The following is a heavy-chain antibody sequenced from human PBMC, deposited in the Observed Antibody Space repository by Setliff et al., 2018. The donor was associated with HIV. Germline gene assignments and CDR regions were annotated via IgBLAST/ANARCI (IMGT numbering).Heavy chain of an antibody. J-gene: IGHJ6*02. CDR3: ARPTNIDTLYYGSQSFYMYYYGMDV. Sequence: GGSLRLSCAASGFMFGVDWMSWVRQTPGKGLEWVASVTPDGGDKYYANSMRGRFTISRDNGKNAVYLQMNSLRAEDTAVYFCARPTNIDTLYYGSQSFYMYYYGMDVWGQGTTVTVSS. CDR2: VTPDGGDK. CDR1: GFMFGVDW. D-gene: IGHD3-10*01. V-gene: IGHV3-7*01.